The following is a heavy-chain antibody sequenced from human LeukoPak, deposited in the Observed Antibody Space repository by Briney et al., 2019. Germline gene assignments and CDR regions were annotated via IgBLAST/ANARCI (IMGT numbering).Heavy chain of an antibody. D-gene: IGHD2-15*01. V-gene: IGHV4-34*01. Sequence: PSETLSLTCAVYGXSFSGYYWSWIRQPPGKGLEWIGEINHSGSTNYNPSLKSRVTISVDTSKNQFSLKLSSVTAADTAVYYCARCRGGIMYKYYFDYWGQGTLVTVSS. CDR3: ARCRGGIMYKYYFDY. J-gene: IGHJ4*02. CDR2: INHSGST. CDR1: GXSFSGYY.